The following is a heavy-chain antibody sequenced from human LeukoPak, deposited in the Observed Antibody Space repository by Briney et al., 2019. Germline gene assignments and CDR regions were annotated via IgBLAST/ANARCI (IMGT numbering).Heavy chain of an antibody. CDR2: MNPNSGNT. CDR1: GGTFSSYA. J-gene: IGHJ4*02. CDR3: ARDGGYDYVWGSYGLDY. Sequence: ASVKVSCKASGGTFSSYAISWVRQAPGQGLEWMGWMNPNSGNTGYAQKFQGRVTMTRNTSISTAYMELSSLRSEDTAVYYCARDGGYDYVWGSYGLDYWGQGTLVTVSS. V-gene: IGHV1-8*02. D-gene: IGHD3-16*01.